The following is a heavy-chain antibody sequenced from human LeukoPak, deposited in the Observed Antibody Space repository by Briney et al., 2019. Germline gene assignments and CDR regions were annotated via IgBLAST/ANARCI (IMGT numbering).Heavy chain of an antibody. CDR1: GGSISSSSYY. CDR2: IYYSGST. CDR3: ARVRIVVVVAATPPFYFDY. J-gene: IGHJ4*02. V-gene: IGHV4-39*07. Sequence: SETLSLTCTVSGGSISSSSYYWGWIRQPPGKGLEWIGSIYYSGSTYYNPSLKSRVTISVDTSKNQFSLKLSSVTAADTAVYYCARVRIVVVVAATPPFYFDYWGQGTLVTVSS. D-gene: IGHD2-15*01.